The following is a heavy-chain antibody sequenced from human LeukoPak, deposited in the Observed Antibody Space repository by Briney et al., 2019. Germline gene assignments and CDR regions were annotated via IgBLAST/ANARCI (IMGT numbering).Heavy chain of an antibody. CDR3: ARDPTGDREVY. J-gene: IGHJ4*02. D-gene: IGHD7-27*01. V-gene: IGHV3-66*01. CDR1: GFTASIIY. CDR2: IYSGGST. Sequence: PVGSLRLSSAASGFTASIIYMRGVCQAPGEGLEWVSVIYSGGSTYYADSVKGRFTISRDNSKNTLYLQMNGLRAEDTAVYYCARDPTGDREVYWGQGTLVSVSS.